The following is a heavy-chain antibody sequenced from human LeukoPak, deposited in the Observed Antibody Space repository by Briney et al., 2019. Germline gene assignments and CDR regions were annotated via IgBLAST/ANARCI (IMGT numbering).Heavy chain of an antibody. J-gene: IGHJ4*02. CDR2: INHSGST. CDR1: GGSFSGYY. V-gene: IGHV4-34*01. CDR3: ARVDYDYVWGSYRPDY. Sequence: SETLSLTCAVYGGSFSGYYWSWIRQPPGKGLEWIGEINHSGSTNYNPSLKSRVTISVDTSKNQFSLKLSSVTAADTAVYYCARVDYDYVWGSYRPDYWGQGTLVTVSS. D-gene: IGHD3-16*02.